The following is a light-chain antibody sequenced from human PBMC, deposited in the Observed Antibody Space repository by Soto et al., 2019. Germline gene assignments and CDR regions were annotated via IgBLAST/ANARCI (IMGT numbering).Light chain of an antibody. CDR2: DVH. CDR3: SSFTSSGTRV. CDR1: SSDIGGYNY. Sequence: QSALTQTASVSGSPGQSISISCTGTSSDIGGYNYVSWFQQHPDKAPKLMIYDVHGRPSGVSNRFSGSKSGNTASLNISGLQAEDEADYYCSSFTSSGTRVFGTGTKLTVL. J-gene: IGLJ1*01. V-gene: IGLV2-14*01.